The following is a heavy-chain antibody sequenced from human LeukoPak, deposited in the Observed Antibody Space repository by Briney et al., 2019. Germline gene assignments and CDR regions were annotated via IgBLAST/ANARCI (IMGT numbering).Heavy chain of an antibody. Sequence: SQTLSLTCAVSGGSISSGGYSWSWIRQPPGKGLEWIGYIYHSGSTYQNPSLKSRVTISVDRSKNLFSLELNSVTAADTAVYYCARGTTNAEYFQHWGQGTLVTVSS. CDR2: IYHSGST. CDR1: GGSISSGGYS. V-gene: IGHV4-30-2*01. D-gene: IGHD1/OR15-1a*01. J-gene: IGHJ1*01. CDR3: ARGTTNAEYFQH.